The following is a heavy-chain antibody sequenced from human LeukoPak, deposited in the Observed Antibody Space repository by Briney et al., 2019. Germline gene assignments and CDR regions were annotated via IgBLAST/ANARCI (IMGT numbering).Heavy chain of an antibody. V-gene: IGHV4-59*01. CDR2: IYYSGST. J-gene: IGHJ4*02. Sequence: SATLSLTCTVSGGSISSYYWSWIRQPPGKGLEWIGYIYYSGSTNYNPSLKSRVTISVDTSKNQFSLKLSSVTAADTAVYYCARALGTMVRGTHLQRDYWGQGTLVTVSS. CDR3: ARALGTMVRGTHLQRDY. D-gene: IGHD3-10*01. CDR1: GGSISSYY.